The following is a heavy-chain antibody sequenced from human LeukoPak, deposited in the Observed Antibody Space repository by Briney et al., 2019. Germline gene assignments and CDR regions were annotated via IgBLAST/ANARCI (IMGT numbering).Heavy chain of an antibody. Sequence: GGSLRLSCAASGFTFSSYAMNWVRQAPGKGLEWVSAISDSGDSTYYADSVKGRFTISRDNSKNTLFLQMNSLRAEDTAVYYCAKESAAGVYWYFDLWGRGTLVTVSS. CDR1: GFTFSSYA. V-gene: IGHV3-23*01. CDR3: AKESAAGVYWYFDL. J-gene: IGHJ2*01. D-gene: IGHD6-13*01. CDR2: ISDSGDST.